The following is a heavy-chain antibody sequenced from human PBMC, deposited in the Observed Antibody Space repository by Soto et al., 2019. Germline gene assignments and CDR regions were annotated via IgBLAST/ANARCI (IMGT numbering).Heavy chain of an antibody. J-gene: IGHJ5*02. D-gene: IGHD3-22*01. Sequence: PSETLSLTCTVSGGSISSSSYFWGWIRQPPGKGLEWIGSIYYSGSTYYNPSLKSRVTVSVDTSKNQFSLKLSSVTAADTAVYYCTGAYYDINGYSLDPCGQGTSVTVSS. CDR2: IYYSGST. CDR1: GGSISSSSYF. V-gene: IGHV4-39*01. CDR3: TGAYYDINGYSLDP.